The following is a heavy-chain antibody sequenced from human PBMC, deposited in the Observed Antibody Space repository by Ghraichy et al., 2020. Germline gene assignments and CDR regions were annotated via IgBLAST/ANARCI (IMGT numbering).Heavy chain of an antibody. Sequence: GESLRLSCAASGFTFSSYAMSWVRQAPGKGLEWVSAISGSGGSTYYADSVKGRFTISRDNSKNTLYLQMNSLRAEDTAVYYCAKDLGVYYYDSSGYYRGADYWGQGTLVTVSS. J-gene: IGHJ4*02. CDR3: AKDLGVYYYDSSGYYRGADY. V-gene: IGHV3-23*01. D-gene: IGHD3-22*01. CDR2: ISGSGGST. CDR1: GFTFSSYA.